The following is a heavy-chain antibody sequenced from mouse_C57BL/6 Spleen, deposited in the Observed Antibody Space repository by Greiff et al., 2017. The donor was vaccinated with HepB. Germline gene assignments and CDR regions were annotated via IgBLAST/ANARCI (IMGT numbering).Heavy chain of an antibody. D-gene: IGHD2-5*01. Sequence: VQLQQSGAELVRPGASVKLSCTASGFNIKDDYMHWVKQRPEQGLEWIGWIDPENGDTEYASKFQGKATITADTSSNTAYLQLSSLTSEDTAVYYCTTSYYSNWFAYWGQGTLVTVSA. CDR1: GFNIKDDY. V-gene: IGHV14-4*01. CDR2: IDPENGDT. J-gene: IGHJ3*01. CDR3: TTSYYSNWFAY.